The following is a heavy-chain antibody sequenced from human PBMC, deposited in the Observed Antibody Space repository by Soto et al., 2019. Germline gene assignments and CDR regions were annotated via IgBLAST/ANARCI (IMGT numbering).Heavy chain of an antibody. V-gene: IGHV3-7*05. CDR2: IKEDGSEA. Sequence: PGGSLRLSCAASGFTFSSYWMSWVRQAPGEGLEWVANIKEDGSEAYYVDSVKGRFTIFRDNAKNSLYLQMNSLRAEDTAVYYCARVWTGTTRGLNYFDYWGQGTLVTVS. CDR3: ARVWTGTTRGLNYFDY. J-gene: IGHJ4*02. D-gene: IGHD1-7*01. CDR1: GFTFSSYW.